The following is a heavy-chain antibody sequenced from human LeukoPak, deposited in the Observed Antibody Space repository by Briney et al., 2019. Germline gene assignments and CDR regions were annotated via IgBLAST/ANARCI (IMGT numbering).Heavy chain of an antibody. CDR2: INHSGST. CDR3: AVGGSGWCASGYFVY. V-gene: IGHV4-34*01. Sequence: PSETLSLTCAVYGGSFSGYYWSWIRQPPGKGLEWIGEINHSGSTNHNPSLKSRVPISVDTSKNQFSLTLSSVTAADTAVYYCAVGGSGWCASGYFVYWGEGALVATSS. CDR1: GGSFSGYY. J-gene: IGHJ4*02. D-gene: IGHD6-19*01.